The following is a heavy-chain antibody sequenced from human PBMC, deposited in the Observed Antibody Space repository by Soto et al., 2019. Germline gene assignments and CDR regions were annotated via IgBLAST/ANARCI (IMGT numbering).Heavy chain of an antibody. CDR1: DFDFSSYG. CDR2: SSYDGRET. J-gene: IGHJ4*02. CDR3: ARDSGWPILNFDN. D-gene: IGHD3-10*01. V-gene: IGHV3-30*03. Sequence: GGSLRLSCAASDFDFSSYGIHWVRQAPGKGLEWVAASSYDGRETFYADSAKGRFTVSKEMSKNTAFLQMNALRHEDTAVYFCARDSGWPILNFDNWGQGTPVTVPQ.